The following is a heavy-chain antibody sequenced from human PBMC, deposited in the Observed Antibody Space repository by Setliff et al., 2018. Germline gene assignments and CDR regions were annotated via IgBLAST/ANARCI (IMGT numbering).Heavy chain of an antibody. CDR3: ARHGDASFYYDILTGHSPPYYFDY. Sequence: ASVKVSCKASGYTFTGYYLHWVRQAPGQGLEWMGIIDPSADYTKYAQKVQGRVSMTTDTSTSTAYMELRSLRSDDTAVYYCARHGDASFYYDILTGHSPPYYFDYWGQGTLVTVSS. D-gene: IGHD3-9*01. CDR1: GYTFTGYY. J-gene: IGHJ4*02. CDR2: IDPSADYT. V-gene: IGHV1-46*01.